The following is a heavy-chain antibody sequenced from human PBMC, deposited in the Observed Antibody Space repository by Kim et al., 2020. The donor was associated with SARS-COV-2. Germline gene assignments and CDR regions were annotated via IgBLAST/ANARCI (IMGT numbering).Heavy chain of an antibody. V-gene: IGHV4-39*01. CDR2: IYYSGST. J-gene: IGHJ5*02. Sequence: SETLSLTCTVSGGSISSSSYYWGWIRQPPGKGLEWIGSIYYSGSTYYNPSLKSRVTISVDTSKNQFSLKLSSVTAADTAVYYCARQMTTVTPKMPFGWFDPWGQGTLVTVSS. CDR3: ARQMTTVTPKMPFGWFDP. D-gene: IGHD4-17*01. CDR1: GGSISSSSYY.